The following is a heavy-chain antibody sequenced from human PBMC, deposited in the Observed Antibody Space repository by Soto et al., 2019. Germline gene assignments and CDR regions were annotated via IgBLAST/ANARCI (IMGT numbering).Heavy chain of an antibody. CDR3: ERHKETSSRYLPPDF. V-gene: IGHV4-39*01. CDR2: IYYSGNA. J-gene: IGHJ4*01. D-gene: IGHD6-13*01. CDR1: GGSISSGSYY. Sequence: PSETLSLTCTVSGGSISSGSYYWGWVRQPPGKWLEWIGSIYYSGNAYYNPSLKSRVAVSVDTSKNQFSLKVTSVTATDTAVYYCERHKETSSRYLPPDFWGHGTLVTVSS.